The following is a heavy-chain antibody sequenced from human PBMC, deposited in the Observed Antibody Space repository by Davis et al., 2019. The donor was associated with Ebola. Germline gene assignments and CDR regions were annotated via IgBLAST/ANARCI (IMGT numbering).Heavy chain of an antibody. CDR1: GGSISSSSYY. CDR2: IYYSGST. V-gene: IGHV4-39*07. CDR3: ARATYYYDSSGLGYYYGMDV. Sequence: SETLSLTCTVSGGSISSSSYYWGWIRQPPGKGLEWIGSIYYSGSTYYNPSLKSRVTISVDTSKNQFSLKLSSVTAADTAVYYCARATYYYDSSGLGYYYGMDVWGKGTTVTVSS. D-gene: IGHD3-22*01. J-gene: IGHJ6*04.